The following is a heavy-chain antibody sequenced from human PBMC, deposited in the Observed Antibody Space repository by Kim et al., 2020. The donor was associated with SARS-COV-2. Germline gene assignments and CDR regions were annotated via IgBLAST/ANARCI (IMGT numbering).Heavy chain of an antibody. Sequence: GGSLRLSCAASGFTFSSYEMNWVRQAPGKGLEWVSYISSSGSTIYYADSVKGRFTISRDNAKNSLYLQMNSLRAEDTAVYYCARGFSIPIFGVVPPGYWGQGTLVTVSS. CDR2: ISSSGSTI. CDR3: ARGFSIPIFGVVPPGY. CDR1: GFTFSSYE. V-gene: IGHV3-48*03. D-gene: IGHD3-3*01. J-gene: IGHJ4*02.